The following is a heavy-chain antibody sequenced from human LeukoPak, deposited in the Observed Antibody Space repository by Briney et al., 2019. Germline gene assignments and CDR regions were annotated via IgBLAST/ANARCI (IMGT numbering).Heavy chain of an antibody. CDR2: IYYSGST. J-gene: IGHJ4*02. Sequence: KPSETLSLTCTVSGGSISSGGYYWSWIRQHPGKGLEWIGYIYYSGSTYYNPSLKSRVTISVDTSKNQVSLKLSSVTAADTAVFYCARLYSGTRPPDYWGQGTLVTVSS. V-gene: IGHV4-31*03. D-gene: IGHD3-10*01. CDR1: GGSISSGGYY. CDR3: ARLYSGTRPPDY.